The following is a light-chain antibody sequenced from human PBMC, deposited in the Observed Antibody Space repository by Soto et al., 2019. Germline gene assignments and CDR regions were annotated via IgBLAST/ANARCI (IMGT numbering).Light chain of an antibody. J-gene: IGKJ5*01. V-gene: IGKV3-20*01. CDR3: QQFGSSPT. Sequence: EIVLTQSPGTLSLSPGERATLSCRASQSVTSSYVAWYQQKPGQAPRLLIYGASSRATGIPDRFSGSGSGTDFTLTISRLEPEDVAVYYCQQFGSSPTFGQGTRLEIK. CDR2: GAS. CDR1: QSVTSSY.